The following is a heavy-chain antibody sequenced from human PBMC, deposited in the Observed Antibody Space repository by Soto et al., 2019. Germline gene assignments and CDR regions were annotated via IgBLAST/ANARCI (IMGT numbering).Heavy chain of an antibody. CDR2: IGGTGQYT. CDR1: GFTFQNFV. V-gene: IGHV3-23*01. J-gene: IGHJ6*02. CDR3: AKGGTSHIYGIDV. D-gene: IGHD2-2*01. Sequence: GGSLRLACTASGFTFQNFVINWVRQAPGKGLEWVSIIGGTGQYTYYADSVRGRFTFSRDNSENTVYLEMNSLRAEDTAIYFCAKGGTSHIYGIDVWGPGTTVTVSS.